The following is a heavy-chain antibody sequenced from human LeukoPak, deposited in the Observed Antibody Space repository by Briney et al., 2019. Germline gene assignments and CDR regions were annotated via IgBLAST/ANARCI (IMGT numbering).Heavy chain of an antibody. V-gene: IGHV4-39*07. CDR1: GGSISSSSYY. Sequence: SETLSLTCTVSGGSISSSSYYWGWIRQPPGKGLEWIGSIYYSGSTYYNPSLKSRVTISVDTSKNQFSLKLSSVTAADTAVYYCARVGVVVVTDAFDIWGQGTMVTVSS. J-gene: IGHJ3*02. CDR2: IYYSGST. D-gene: IGHD2-21*02. CDR3: ARVGVVVVTDAFDI.